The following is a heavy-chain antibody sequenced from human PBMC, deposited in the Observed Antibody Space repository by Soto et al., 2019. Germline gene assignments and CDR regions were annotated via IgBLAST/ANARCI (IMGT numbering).Heavy chain of an antibody. D-gene: IGHD2-2*01. CDR3: ARDLSSCSSARCYSYYYGMDV. CDR2: INSDGSRT. Sequence: EVQLVESGGGLVQPGGSLRLSCSASGFNFSRYWTHWVRQVPGRGLVWFSHINSDGSRTTYADSVKGRFTISRDNAKNTLYLQMNSLRAEDTAVYYCARDLSSCSSARCYSYYYGMDVWGQGTTVTVSS. CDR1: GFNFSRYW. J-gene: IGHJ6*02. V-gene: IGHV3-74*01.